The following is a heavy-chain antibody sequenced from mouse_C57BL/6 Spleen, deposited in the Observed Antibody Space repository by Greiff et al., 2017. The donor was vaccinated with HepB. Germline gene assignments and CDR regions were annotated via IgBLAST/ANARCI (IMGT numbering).Heavy chain of an antibody. D-gene: IGHD2-5*01. CDR1: GYAFSSYW. CDR2: IYPGDGDT. V-gene: IGHV1-80*01. J-gene: IGHJ2*01. Sequence: QVQLQQSGAELVKPGASVKISCKASGYAFSSYWMNWVKQRPGKGLEWIGQIYPGDGDTNYNGKFKGKATLTADKSSSTAYMQLSSRTSEDSAVYFCARGEGYYSNDLDYWGQGTTLTVSS. CDR3: ARGEGYYSNDLDY.